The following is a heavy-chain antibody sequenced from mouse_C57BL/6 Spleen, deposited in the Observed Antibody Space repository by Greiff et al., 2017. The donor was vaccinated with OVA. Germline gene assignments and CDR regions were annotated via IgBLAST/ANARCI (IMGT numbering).Heavy chain of an antibody. CDR3: ARWDYYGSSLDY. Sequence: VQLQQSGAELVKPGASVKISCKASGYAFSSYWMNWVQQRPGKGLEWIGQIYPGDGDPNYNGTFKGTATLTADKSSSTAYMQRSSLTSEDSAVYFCARWDYYGSSLDYWGQGTTLTVSS. CDR2: IYPGDGDP. V-gene: IGHV1-80*01. J-gene: IGHJ2*01. CDR1: GYAFSSYW. D-gene: IGHD1-1*01.